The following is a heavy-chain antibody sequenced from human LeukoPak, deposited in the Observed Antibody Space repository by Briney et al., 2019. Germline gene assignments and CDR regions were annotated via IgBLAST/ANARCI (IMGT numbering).Heavy chain of an antibody. D-gene: IGHD1-26*01. J-gene: IGHJ4*02. V-gene: IGHV3-30-3*01. CDR2: ISYDGSNK. CDR1: GFTFSSYA. Sequence: GGSLRLSCAAPGFTFSSYAMHWVRQAPGKGLEWVAVISYDGSNKYYADSVKGRFTISRDNSKNTLYLQMNSLRAEDTAVYYCARDPEWKVGDYWGQGTLVTVSS. CDR3: ARDPEWKVGDY.